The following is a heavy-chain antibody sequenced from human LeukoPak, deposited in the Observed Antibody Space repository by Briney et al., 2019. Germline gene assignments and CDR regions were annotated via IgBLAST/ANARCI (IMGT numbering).Heavy chain of an antibody. V-gene: IGHV4-39*07. CDR2: LYYSGNT. CDR1: VGSIGSSSYY. CDR3: AREGDNYGNWFDP. D-gene: IGHD5-18*01. J-gene: IGHJ5*02. Sequence: SETLSLTCTVSVGSIGSSSYYWGWIRQSPGKGLEWIGSLYYSGNTYYNPSLKSRVTISVDTSKNQFSLKLSSVTAADTAVYYCAREGDNYGNWFDPWGQGTLVTVSS.